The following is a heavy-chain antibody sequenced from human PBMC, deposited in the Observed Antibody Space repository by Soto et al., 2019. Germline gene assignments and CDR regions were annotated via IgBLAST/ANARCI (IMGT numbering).Heavy chain of an antibody. D-gene: IGHD6-6*01. CDR2: ISYDGSNK. CDR3: ASLSSSRNYYYYGMDV. CDR1: GFTFSSYA. J-gene: IGHJ6*02. V-gene: IGHV3-30-3*01. Sequence: PGGSLRLSCAASGFTFSSYAMDWVRQAPGKGLEWVAVISYDGSNKYYADSVKGRFTISRDNSKNTLYLQMNSLRAEDTAVYYCASLSSSRNYYYYGMDVWGQGTTVTVSS.